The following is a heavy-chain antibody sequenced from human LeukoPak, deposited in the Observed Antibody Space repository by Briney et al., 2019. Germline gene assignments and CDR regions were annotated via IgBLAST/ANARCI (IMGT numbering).Heavy chain of an antibody. Sequence: GESLKISCKTSGFTFTNYWIGWVRQMPGKGLEWMGIIYPGDSDTKYNPSFQGQVTISADRSTTTAFLEWSSLKASDTAMYYCARTAEYFGEFPFDSWGQGTLVTVSS. J-gene: IGHJ4*02. D-gene: IGHD3-10*01. CDR1: GFTFTNYW. CDR3: ARTAEYFGEFPFDS. CDR2: IYPGDSDT. V-gene: IGHV5-51*01.